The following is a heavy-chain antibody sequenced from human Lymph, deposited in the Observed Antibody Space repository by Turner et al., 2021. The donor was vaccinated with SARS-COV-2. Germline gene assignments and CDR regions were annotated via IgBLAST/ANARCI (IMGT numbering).Heavy chain of an antibody. CDR3: AKGVRGVIIPEAFDI. CDR2: ISVSGGST. V-gene: IGHV3-23*01. D-gene: IGHD3-10*01. J-gene: IGHJ3*02. Sequence: EVQLLASGGGLVQPGGSLRLSCSASGFTFSSYAMSWVRKAPGKGLEWVSSISVSGGSTYYADSVKGRFTISRDNSKNTLYLQMNSLRVEDTAVYYCAKGVRGVIIPEAFDIWGQGTMVTISS. CDR1: GFTFSSYA.